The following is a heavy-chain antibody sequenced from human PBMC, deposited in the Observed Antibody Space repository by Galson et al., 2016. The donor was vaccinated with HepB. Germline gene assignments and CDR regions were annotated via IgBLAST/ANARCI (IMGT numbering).Heavy chain of an antibody. CDR3: ARLNLDGAPFDY. V-gene: IGHV5-51*01. CDR2: IYPCDSDT. CDR1: GYSFTNYW. Sequence: QSGAEVKKPRESLQISCKGSGYSFTNYWIGWVRQMPGKGLEWMGIIYPCDSDTRYRPSFQGQVTFSADKSISTAYLRWRSLKASDSAMYYCARLNLDGAPFDYWGQGSLVAVSS. D-gene: IGHD1-26*01. J-gene: IGHJ4*02.